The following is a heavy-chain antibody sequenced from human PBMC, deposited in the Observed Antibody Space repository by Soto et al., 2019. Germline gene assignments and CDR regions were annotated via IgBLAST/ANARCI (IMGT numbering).Heavy chain of an antibody. D-gene: IGHD6-19*01. Sequence: QVQLQESGPGLVKPSETLSLTCTVSGGSISSYYWRWIRQPPGKGMGWIGYIYYSGSTNYNPSLKSRVTISVDTTKNQFSLQLSSVTAANTAVYYSARVFIAGAGLSSYHFDYLGQGTQVTVSS. J-gene: IGHJ4*02. CDR2: IYYSGST. CDR1: GGSISSYY. CDR3: ARVFIAGAGLSSYHFDY. V-gene: IGHV4-59*01.